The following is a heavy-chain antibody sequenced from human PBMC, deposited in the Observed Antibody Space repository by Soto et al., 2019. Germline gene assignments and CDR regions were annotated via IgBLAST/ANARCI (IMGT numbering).Heavy chain of an antibody. CDR3: ARHPGSGLDY. D-gene: IGHD6-19*01. Sequence: GGSLRLSCAASGFTFRNYGMNWVRQAPGKGLEWVSYIGIGSSTKYYADSVKGRFTISRDNAKNSLYLQMNSLRAEDTAVYYCARHPGSGLDYWGQGTLVTVSS. J-gene: IGHJ4*02. CDR2: IGIGSSTK. V-gene: IGHV3-48*01. CDR1: GFTFRNYG.